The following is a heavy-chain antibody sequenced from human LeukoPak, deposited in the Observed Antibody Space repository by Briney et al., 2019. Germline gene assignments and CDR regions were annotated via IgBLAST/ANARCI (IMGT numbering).Heavy chain of an antibody. CDR3: ARDIYYDSSGYYGSVY. V-gene: IGHV3-48*04. CDR2: ISSSSSTI. J-gene: IGHJ4*02. CDR1: GFTFSSYS. Sequence: GGSLRLSCAASGFTFSSYSMNWVRQAPGKGLEWVSYISSSSSTIYYADSVKGRFTISRDNAKNSLYLQMNSLRADDTAVYYCARDIYYDSSGYYGSVYWGQGTLVTVSS. D-gene: IGHD3-22*01.